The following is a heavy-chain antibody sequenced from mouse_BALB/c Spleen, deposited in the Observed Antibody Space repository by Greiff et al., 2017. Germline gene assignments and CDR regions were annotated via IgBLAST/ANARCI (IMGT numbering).Heavy chain of an antibody. Sequence: EVKLMESGPGLVKPSQSLSLTCSVTGYSITSGYYWNWIRQFPGNKLEWMGYISYDGSNNYNPSLKNRISITRDTSKNQFFLKLNSVTTEDTATYYCAHMITSWFAYWGQGTLVTVSA. CDR1: GYSITSGYY. D-gene: IGHD2-4*01. CDR3: AHMITSWFAY. J-gene: IGHJ3*01. CDR2: ISYDGSN. V-gene: IGHV3-6*02.